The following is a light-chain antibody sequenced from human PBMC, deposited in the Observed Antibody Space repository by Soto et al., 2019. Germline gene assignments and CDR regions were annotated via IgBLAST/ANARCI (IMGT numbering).Light chain of an antibody. Sequence: DIQMTQSPSTLSASVGDRVTITCRASQSISSWLAWYQQKPGKAPKVLIYKASSLESGVPSRFSGSGSGTEFTLTICSLQPDDFATYYCQQYNTYPYTFGQGTKVDIK. CDR3: QQYNTYPYT. J-gene: IGKJ2*01. CDR1: QSISSW. V-gene: IGKV1-5*03. CDR2: KAS.